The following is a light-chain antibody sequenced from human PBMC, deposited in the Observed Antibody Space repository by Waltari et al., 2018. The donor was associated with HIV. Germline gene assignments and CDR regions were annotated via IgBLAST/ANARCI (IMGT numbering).Light chain of an antibody. Sequence: EIVVTQSPATLSVSPGEKATLSCRASQSVGSNLAWYQQKFGQAPRLLIYGASTRATGIPDFTLTINSLQSEDFAVYHFQEYNNWPRGYTFGQGTKLEIK. V-gene: IGKV3-15*01. CDR3: QEYNNWPRGYT. CDR2: GAS. J-gene: IGKJ2*01. CDR1: QSVGSN.